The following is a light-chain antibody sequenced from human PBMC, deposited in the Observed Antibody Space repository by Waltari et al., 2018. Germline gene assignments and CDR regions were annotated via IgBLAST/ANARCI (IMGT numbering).Light chain of an antibody. CDR3: QQYDGSVLT. CDR2: GAS. Sequence: IVLTQSPDTLSLSPGQRATLSCRASQTINHNFLVWYQHKPGQAPRLIIHGASSRATGFPDRFSGSGSGTDFTLTISSLEPEDFAVYYCQQYDGSVLTFGGGTKVEI. V-gene: IGKV3-20*01. J-gene: IGKJ4*01. CDR1: QTINHNF.